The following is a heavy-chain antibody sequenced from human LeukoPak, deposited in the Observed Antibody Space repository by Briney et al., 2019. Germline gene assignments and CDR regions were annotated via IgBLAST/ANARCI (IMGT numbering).Heavy chain of an antibody. J-gene: IGHJ4*02. Sequence: SETLSLTCTVSGGSISSYYWSWIRQPPGKGLEWIGYIYYSGSTNYNPSLKSRVTISVDTSKNQSSLKLSSVTAADTAVYYCARDNFGDLDYWGQGTLVTVSS. CDR3: ARDNFGDLDY. CDR1: GGSISSYY. CDR2: IYYSGST. V-gene: IGHV4-59*01. D-gene: IGHD3-10*01.